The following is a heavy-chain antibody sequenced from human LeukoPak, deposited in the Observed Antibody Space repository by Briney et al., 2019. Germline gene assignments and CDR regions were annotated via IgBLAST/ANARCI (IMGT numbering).Heavy chain of an antibody. CDR3: ARMSGSGWRNWFDP. J-gene: IGHJ5*02. Sequence: GGSLRLSCAASGFTFDDYGMSWVRQAPGKGLEWVSGINWNGGSTGYADSVKGRFTISRDNAKNSLYLQMNSLRAEDTALYYCARMSGSGWRNWFDPWGQGTLVTVSS. CDR2: INWNGGST. D-gene: IGHD6-19*01. V-gene: IGHV3-20*04. CDR1: GFTFDDYG.